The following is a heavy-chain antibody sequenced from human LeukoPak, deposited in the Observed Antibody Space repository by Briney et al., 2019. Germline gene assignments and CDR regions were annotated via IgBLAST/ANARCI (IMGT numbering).Heavy chain of an antibody. D-gene: IGHD1-1*01. Sequence: GASVKVSCKASGYTFTGYYMHWVRQAPGQGLEWMGWINPNSGGTNYAQKFQGRVTMTRDTSISTAYMELSRLRSDDTAVYYCARDMSNWNDFDFQHWGQGTLVTVSS. V-gene: IGHV1-2*02. CDR3: ARDMSNWNDFDFQH. J-gene: IGHJ1*01. CDR2: INPNSGGT. CDR1: GYTFTGYY.